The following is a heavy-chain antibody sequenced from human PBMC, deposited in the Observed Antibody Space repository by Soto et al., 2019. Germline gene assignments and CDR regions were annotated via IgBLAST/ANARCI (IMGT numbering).Heavy chain of an antibody. CDR3: ARGGGVRGVSLNDDFDI. V-gene: IGHV1-69*13. D-gene: IGHD3-10*01. CDR1: GGTFSSYA. CDR2: IIPIFGTA. J-gene: IGHJ3*02. Sequence: SVKVSCKASGGTFSSYAISWVRQAPGQGLEWMGGIIPIFGTANYAQKFQGRVTITADESTSTAYMELSSLRSEDTAVYYCARGGGVRGVSLNDDFDIWGQGTMVTVSS.